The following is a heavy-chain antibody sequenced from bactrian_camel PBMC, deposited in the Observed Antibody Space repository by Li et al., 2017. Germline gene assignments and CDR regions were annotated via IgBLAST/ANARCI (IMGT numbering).Heavy chain of an antibody. J-gene: IGHJ4*01. Sequence: HVQLVESGGGSVQAGGSLRLSCIASGPTFDNADMEWYRQRPGNECELVSSISKDGRTYYADSVKGRFTVSQDNAKNEVYLQMNSLNPEDTAVYYCATDPLKAMVGGSCLDHTGYWGQGTQVTVS. CDR2: ISKDGRT. CDR3: ATDPLKAMVGGSCLDHTGY. D-gene: IGHD2*01. V-gene: IGHV3S55*01. CDR1: GPTFDNAD.